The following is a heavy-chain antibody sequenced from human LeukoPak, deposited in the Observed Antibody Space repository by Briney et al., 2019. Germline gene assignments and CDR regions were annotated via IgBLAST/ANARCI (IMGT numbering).Heavy chain of an antibody. CDR3: ARDLGGYDIIYNWFDP. V-gene: IGHV4-4*07. CDR1: GGSISSYY. D-gene: IGHD5-12*01. Sequence: SETLSLTCTVSGGSISSYYWSWIRQPAGKGLEWIGRIYSSGSTNYNPSLKSRVTMSVDTSKNQFSLNLSSVTAADTAVYYCARDLGGYDIIYNWFDPWGQGTLVTVSS. CDR2: IYSSGST. J-gene: IGHJ5*02.